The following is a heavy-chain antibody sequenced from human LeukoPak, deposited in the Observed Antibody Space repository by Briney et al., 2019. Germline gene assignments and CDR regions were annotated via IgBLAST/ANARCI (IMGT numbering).Heavy chain of an antibody. Sequence: PGGSLRLSCAASGFTFSSYSMNWVRQAPGKGLEWIGSIYYSGTTYYNPSLKSRVTIPVDTSKNQFSLKLSSVTAADTAVYYCARQKGNFDYGGQGTLLTVSS. CDR2: IYYSGTT. V-gene: IGHV4-39*01. CDR3: ARQKGNFDY. D-gene: IGHD3-10*01. CDR1: GFTFSSYSMN. J-gene: IGHJ4*02.